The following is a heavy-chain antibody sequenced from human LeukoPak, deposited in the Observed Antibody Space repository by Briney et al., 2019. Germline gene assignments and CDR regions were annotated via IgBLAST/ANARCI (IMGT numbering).Heavy chain of an antibody. J-gene: IGHJ3*02. D-gene: IGHD6-19*01. V-gene: IGHV3-30-3*01. Sequence: PGRSLRLSCAASGFTFSSYAMHWVRQAPGKGLEWVAVISYDGSNKYYADSVKGRFTISRDNSKNTLYLQMNSLRVEDTAVYYCARELAVAGTGDAFDIWGQGTMVTVSS. CDR3: ARELAVAGTGDAFDI. CDR2: ISYDGSNK. CDR1: GFTFSSYA.